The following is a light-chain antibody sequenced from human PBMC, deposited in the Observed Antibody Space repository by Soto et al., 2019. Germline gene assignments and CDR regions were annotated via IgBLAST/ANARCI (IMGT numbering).Light chain of an antibody. CDR1: SSNIGSNF. Sequence: QSALTQPPSASGTPGQRVTISCSGSSSNIGSNFVYWYQQLPGTAPKLLIYRNNQRPSGVPDRFSGSKSGTSAPLALSGLRPEDEAAYYCAAWDASLSGQVFGTGTKVPLL. CDR3: AAWDASLSGQV. CDR2: RNN. J-gene: IGLJ1*01. V-gene: IGLV1-47*01.